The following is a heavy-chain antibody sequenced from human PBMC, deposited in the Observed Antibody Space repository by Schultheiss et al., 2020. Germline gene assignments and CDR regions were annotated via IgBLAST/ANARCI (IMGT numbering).Heavy chain of an antibody. J-gene: IGHJ6*02. D-gene: IGHD3-10*01. CDR1: GGSISSSSYY. CDR2: IYYSGST. CDR3: ARSVGGMDV. V-gene: IGHV4-39*07. Sequence: SQTLSLTCTVSGGSISSSSYYWGWIRQPPGKGLEWIGSIYYSGSTYYNPSLKSRVTISVDTSKNQFSLKLSSVTAADTAVYYCARSVGGMDVWGQGTTVTVSS.